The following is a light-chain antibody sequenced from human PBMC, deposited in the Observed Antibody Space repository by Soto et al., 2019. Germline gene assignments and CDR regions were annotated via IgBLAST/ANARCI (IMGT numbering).Light chain of an antibody. CDR2: DAS. J-gene: IGKJ3*01. Sequence: EIVLTQSPATLSLSPGARATLSCRASQSLNNYLAWYQQKPGQAPRLLIYDASVWATGVPARFSGSGSGTDFTLTISSLEPEDFSVYYCQQRYNWPRFSFGPGTKLDIK. CDR1: QSLNNY. V-gene: IGKV3-11*01. CDR3: QQRYNWPRFS.